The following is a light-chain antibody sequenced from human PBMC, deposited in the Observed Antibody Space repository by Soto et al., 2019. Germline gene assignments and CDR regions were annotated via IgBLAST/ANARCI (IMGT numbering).Light chain of an antibody. Sequence: DIQMTQFPSTLSASVGDTVTIPCRASQSINSGLAWCQQRPGKAPKVLIYDASSLESGVPSRFSGSGSGTEFTLTVKSLQPGDFATYYCQQYNSYPLTFGGGTKLEIK. V-gene: IGKV1-5*01. CDR1: QSINSG. J-gene: IGKJ4*01. CDR3: QQYNSYPLT. CDR2: DAS.